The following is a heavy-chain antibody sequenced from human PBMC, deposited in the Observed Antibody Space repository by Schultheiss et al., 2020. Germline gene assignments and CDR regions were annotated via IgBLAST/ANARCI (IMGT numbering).Heavy chain of an antibody. CDR1: GFTFSSYA. CDR3: AKPDIVVVPAAVGLDY. D-gene: IGHD2-2*01. J-gene: IGHJ4*02. Sequence: GGSLRLSCAASGFTFSSYAMSWVRQAPGKGLEWVSAISGSGGSTYYADSVKGRFTISRDNSKNTLYLQMNSLRAEDTAVYYCAKPDIVVVPAAVGLDYWGQGTLVTVSS. CDR2: ISGSGGST. V-gene: IGHV3-23*01.